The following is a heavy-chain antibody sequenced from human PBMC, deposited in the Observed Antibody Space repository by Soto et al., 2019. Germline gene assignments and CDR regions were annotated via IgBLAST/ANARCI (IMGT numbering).Heavy chain of an antibody. V-gene: IGHV1-2*02. CDR3: ARHVSAVVAAATGAWFGP. D-gene: IGHD2-15*01. J-gene: IGHJ5*02. Sequence: GASVKVSCKASGYTLSAYYMHWVRQAPGQGLEWMGWINPNSGVTKYAQKFQGRVTMTSDLSISTAYMELSSLRSDDTAVYYCARHVSAVVAAATGAWFGPWGQGTLVTVSS. CDR2: INPNSGVT. CDR1: GYTLSAYY.